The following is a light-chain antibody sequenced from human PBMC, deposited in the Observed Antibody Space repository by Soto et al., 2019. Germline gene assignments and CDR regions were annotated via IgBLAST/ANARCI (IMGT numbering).Light chain of an antibody. CDR2: GAS. CDR3: QQYNNWPPIT. J-gene: IGKJ5*01. Sequence: EMVLTQSPGTLSLSPGERATLSCRASQRISNSYLAWYQQKPGQAPRLLIYGASSRATGIPARFSGSGSGTEFTLTISSLQSEDFAVYYCQQYNNWPPITFGQGTRLEIK. CDR1: QRISNS. V-gene: IGKV3D-15*01.